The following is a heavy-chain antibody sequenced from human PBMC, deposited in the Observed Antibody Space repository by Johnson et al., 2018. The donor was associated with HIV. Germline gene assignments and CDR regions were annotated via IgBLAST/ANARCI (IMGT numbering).Heavy chain of an antibody. V-gene: IGHV3-11*04. CDR3: ARDHCSSSSGPAFGAFQI. Sequence: QVQVVESGGGLVKPGGSLRLSCAASGFTFSDYFMTWIRQAPGKGLEWVSYISSSGSTIYYADSVKGRFTISRDNAKNSLYLQMNSLRAEDTAVYYCARDHCSSSSGPAFGAFQIWGQGTMVTVSS. D-gene: IGHD2-2*01. CDR2: ISSSGSTI. CDR1: GFTFSDYF. J-gene: IGHJ3*02.